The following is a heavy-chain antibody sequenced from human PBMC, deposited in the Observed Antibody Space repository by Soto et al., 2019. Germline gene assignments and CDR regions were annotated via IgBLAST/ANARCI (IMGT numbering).Heavy chain of an antibody. CDR2: TYYSSRWYY. CDR1: GDSVSSNSAA. Sequence: SQPLSLTCVISGDSVSSNSAAWNWIRQSPSRGLEWLGRTYYSSRWYYGYAVSVKSRISINPDTSKNQFSLQSNSVTPEDNAVHYCARRHRRSSSDMEMWGQGTT. V-gene: IGHV6-1*01. D-gene: IGHD6-6*01. CDR3: ARRHRRSSSDMEM. J-gene: IGHJ6*02.